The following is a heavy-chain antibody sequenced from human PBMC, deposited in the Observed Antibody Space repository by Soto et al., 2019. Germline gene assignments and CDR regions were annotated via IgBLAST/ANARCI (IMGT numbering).Heavy chain of an antibody. CDR3: ASHTGAWFGELENYYYYYGMVV. CDR2: ISSSSSTI. J-gene: IGHJ6*02. Sequence: PGGSLRLSCAASGFTFSSYSMNWVRQAPGKGLEWVSYISSSSSTIYYADSVKGRFTISRDNAKNSLYLQMNSLRAEDTAVYYCASHTGAWFGELENYYYYYGMVVWGQGTTVTVSS. CDR1: GFTFSSYS. V-gene: IGHV3-48*01. D-gene: IGHD3-10*01.